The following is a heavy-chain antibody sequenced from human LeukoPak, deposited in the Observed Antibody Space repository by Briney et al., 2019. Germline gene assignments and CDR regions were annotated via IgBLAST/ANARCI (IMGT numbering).Heavy chain of an antibody. J-gene: IGHJ4*02. D-gene: IGHD2-8*01. CDR3: AREGLYGFPFDY. Sequence: GSLRLSCAASGFTFNSHWMNWVRQAPGKGLEWIGSIFHNGNAFYNPSLKSRVTISVDTSKNQFSLKLSSVTAADTAVYYCAREGLYGFPFDYWGQGTLVTVSS. CDR1: GFTFNSHW. CDR2: IFHNGNA. V-gene: IGHV4-4*02.